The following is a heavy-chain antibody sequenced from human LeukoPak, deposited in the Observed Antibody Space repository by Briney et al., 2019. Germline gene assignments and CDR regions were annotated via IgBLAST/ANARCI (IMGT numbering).Heavy chain of an antibody. CDR1: GFTFSSYA. CDR3: ARDTLNSSSWYSPLSPQYYFDY. Sequence: GRSLRLSCAASGFTFSSYAMHWVRQAPGKGLEWVAVISYDGSNKYYADSVKGRFTISRDNSKNTLYLQMNSLRAEDTAVYYCARDTLNSSSWYSPLSPQYYFDYWGQGTLVAVSS. J-gene: IGHJ4*02. CDR2: ISYDGSNK. D-gene: IGHD6-13*01. V-gene: IGHV3-30*04.